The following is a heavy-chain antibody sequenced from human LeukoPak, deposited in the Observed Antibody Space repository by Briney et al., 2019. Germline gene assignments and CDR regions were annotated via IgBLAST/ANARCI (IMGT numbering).Heavy chain of an antibody. CDR1: GYTFTSYD. Sequence: ASMKVSCKASGYTFTSYDINWVRQATGQGLEWMGWMNPNSGNTGYAQKFQGRVTMTRNTSISTAYMELSSLRSEDTAVYYCARSTGGWDNYYYYGMDVWGQGTTVTVSS. CDR3: ARSTGGWDNYYYYGMDV. D-gene: IGHD6-19*01. J-gene: IGHJ6*02. CDR2: MNPNSGNT. V-gene: IGHV1-8*01.